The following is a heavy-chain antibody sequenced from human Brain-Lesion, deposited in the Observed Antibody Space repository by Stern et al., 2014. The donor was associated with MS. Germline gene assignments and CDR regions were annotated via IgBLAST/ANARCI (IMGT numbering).Heavy chain of an antibody. CDR1: GYIFTGYY. D-gene: IGHD3-3*01. J-gene: IGHJ6*02. CDR3: ARDQRGITIFGVVTDYYYLGMDV. V-gene: IGHV1-2*06. Sequence: VQLVESGAEGKKPGASVKVSCKTSGYIFTGYYIHWVRQAPGPGLEWMARHHPNPGAPTYAQKVQGRVTMSRDTSISTAYVELSSLTSDDTAVYYCARDQRGITIFGVVTDYYYLGMDVWGQGTTVTVSS. CDR2: HHPNPGAP.